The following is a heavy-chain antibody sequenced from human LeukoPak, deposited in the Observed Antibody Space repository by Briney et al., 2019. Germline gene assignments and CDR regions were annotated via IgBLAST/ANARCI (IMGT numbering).Heavy chain of an antibody. CDR3: ASPSPYGSGSYPFDY. D-gene: IGHD3-10*01. J-gene: IGHJ4*02. CDR1: GYTFTTYG. V-gene: IGHV1-18*01. CDR2: ISPYNGNT. Sequence: ASVKVSCKASGYTFTTYGISWVRQAPGQGLEWMGWISPYNGNTKYAQKLQGRVTMTTDTSTSTAYMELRSLRSEDTAVYYCASPSPYGSGSYPFDYWGQGTLVTVSS.